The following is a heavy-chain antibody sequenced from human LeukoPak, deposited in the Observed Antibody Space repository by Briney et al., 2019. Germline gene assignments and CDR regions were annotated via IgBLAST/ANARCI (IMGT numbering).Heavy chain of an antibody. J-gene: IGHJ4*02. Sequence: GGSLRLSCAAPGFTFSSYAMSWVRQAPGKGLEWVSAISGSGGSTYYADSVKGRFTISRDNSKNTLYLQMNSLRAEDTAVYYCAKAASYDFWSGYPNFDYWGQGTLVTVSS. D-gene: IGHD3-3*01. CDR3: AKAASYDFWSGYPNFDY. CDR2: ISGSGGST. V-gene: IGHV3-23*01. CDR1: GFTFSSYA.